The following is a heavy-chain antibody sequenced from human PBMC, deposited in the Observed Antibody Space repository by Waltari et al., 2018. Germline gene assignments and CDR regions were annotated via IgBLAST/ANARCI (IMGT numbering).Heavy chain of an antibody. CDR3: ARGRSETYRGGVFDI. Sequence: EVQLVESGGGLVQPGGSLRLSCAASGFTPASHWPHWVRQAPGKGLEWVANINEDERERSFVDSVKGRFTISRDNAKNTLYLQMNSLRVEDTAVYYCARGRSETYRGGVFDIWGQGTMVTVSS. V-gene: IGHV3-7*01. CDR2: INEDERER. CDR1: GFTPASHW. D-gene: IGHD1-26*01. J-gene: IGHJ3*02.